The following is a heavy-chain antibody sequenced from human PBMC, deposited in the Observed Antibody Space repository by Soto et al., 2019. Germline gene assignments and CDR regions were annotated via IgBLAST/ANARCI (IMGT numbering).Heavy chain of an antibody. CDR1: GYTFISYG. J-gene: IGHJ6*02. D-gene: IGHD3-22*01. Sequence: GASVKVSCKASGYTFISYGISWVRQAPGQGLEWMGWISAYNGNTNYVQKLQGRVTMTTDTSTSTAYMELRSLRSDDTAVYYCARDYHYYDSSGYPPGTDVWGQGTTVTVSS. CDR3: ARDYHYYDSSGYPPGTDV. V-gene: IGHV1-18*01. CDR2: ISAYNGNT.